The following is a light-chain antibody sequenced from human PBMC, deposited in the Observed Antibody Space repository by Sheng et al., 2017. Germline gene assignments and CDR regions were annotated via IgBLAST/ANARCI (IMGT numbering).Light chain of an antibody. J-gene: IGLJ1*01. CDR3: AAWDDSLNDXV. Sequence: QSVLAQPPSASGTPGQRITISCSGGRSNIGTNNVNWYHRIPGTAPKLLIYSNDQRPSGVPDRFSASKSGTSASLVVSGLQSEDEADYYCAAWDDSLNDXVFGAGTKVIV. V-gene: IGLV1-44*01. CDR1: RSNIGTNN. CDR2: SND.